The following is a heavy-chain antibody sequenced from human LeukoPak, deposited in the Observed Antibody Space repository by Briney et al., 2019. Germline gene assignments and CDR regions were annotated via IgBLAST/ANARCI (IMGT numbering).Heavy chain of an antibody. CDR1: GLTFSNYG. D-gene: IGHD3-16*01. Sequence: GRSLRLSCAASGLTFSNYGMHWVRQAPGNGLEWVAFISYDRTNKYYADSVKGRFAISRDNSKNTLYLQMNSLRAEDTAVYYCAKDFWGALDAIDIWGQGTMVTVSS. J-gene: IGHJ3*02. CDR2: ISYDRTNK. V-gene: IGHV3-30*18. CDR3: AKDFWGALDAIDI.